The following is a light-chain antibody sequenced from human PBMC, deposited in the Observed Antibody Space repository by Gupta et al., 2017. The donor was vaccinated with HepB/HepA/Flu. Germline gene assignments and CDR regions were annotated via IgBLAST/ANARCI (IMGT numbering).Light chain of an antibody. CDR2: GAS. J-gene: IGKJ2*02. CDR3: QQSDSIPSN. CDR1: QTIMTY. V-gene: IGKV1-39*01. Sequence: DIQMTQSPSSLSASVGDRVTITCRASQTIMTYLNWYQQRPGKVPKLLIYGASTLQSGVPSRFSGSGSGTDFILTISRLQPEDFATYYCQQSDSIPSNFGQGTKLEIK.